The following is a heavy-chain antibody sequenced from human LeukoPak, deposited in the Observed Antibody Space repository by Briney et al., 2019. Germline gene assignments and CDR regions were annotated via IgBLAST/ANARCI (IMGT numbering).Heavy chain of an antibody. Sequence: PGGSLRLSCAASGFTFSSYWMSWVRQAPGKGLEWVANIKQDGSEKYYVDSVKGRFTISRDNAKNSLYLQMNSLRAEDTAVYYCAREFPYDFWSGYYLDYWGQGTLVTVSS. J-gene: IGHJ4*02. CDR1: GFTFSSYW. D-gene: IGHD3-3*01. CDR2: IKQDGSEK. V-gene: IGHV3-7*01. CDR3: AREFPYDFWSGYYLDY.